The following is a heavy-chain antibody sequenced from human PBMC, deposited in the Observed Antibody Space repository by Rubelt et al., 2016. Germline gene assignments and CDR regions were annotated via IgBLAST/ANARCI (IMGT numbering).Heavy chain of an antibody. D-gene: IGHD6-19*01. CDR3: ARDPVAGTDY. V-gene: IGHV1-2*07. Sequence: QVQLVQSGAEVKKPGASVKVSCKASGYTFTGYYMHWVRQAPGQGLEWTGWINPIGGGTNDAHKFQGRVTMTRDTSISTAYMELSRLRSDDTAVYYCARDPVAGTDYWGQGTLVTVSS. J-gene: IGHJ4*02. CDR1: GYTFTGYY. CDR2: INPIGGGT.